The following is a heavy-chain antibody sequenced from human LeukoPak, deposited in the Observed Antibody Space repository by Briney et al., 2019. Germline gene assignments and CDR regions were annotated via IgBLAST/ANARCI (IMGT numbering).Heavy chain of an antibody. D-gene: IGHD3-16*02. J-gene: IGHJ4*02. CDR1: GFTVSSNY. V-gene: IGHV3-53*01. Sequence: PGGSLRLSCAASGFTVSSNYMSWVRQAPGKGLEWVSVIYSGGSTYYADSVKGRFTISRDNSKNTLYLQMNSLRAEDTAVYYCARAVNDYVWGSYRYAYYFDYWGQGTLVTVSS. CDR3: ARAVNDYVWGSYRYAYYFDY. CDR2: IYSGGST.